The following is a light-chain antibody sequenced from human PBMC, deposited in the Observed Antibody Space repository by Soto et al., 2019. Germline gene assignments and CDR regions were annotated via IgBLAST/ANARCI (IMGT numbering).Light chain of an antibody. V-gene: IGKV3-20*01. CDR1: QSVSNY. CDR2: GAS. J-gene: IGKJ1*01. Sequence: EIYVAQSPCSLSLSPVEGATLSCRASQSVSNYLAWYQQRPGQAPRLLIYGASNRATGIPDRFSGSGSGTDFTLTISRLEPEDFAVYYCQQYGSSGTFGQGTKVDNK. CDR3: QQYGSSGT.